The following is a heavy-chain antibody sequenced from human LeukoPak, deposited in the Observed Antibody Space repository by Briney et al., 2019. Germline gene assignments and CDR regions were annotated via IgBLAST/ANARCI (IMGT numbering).Heavy chain of an antibody. Sequence: ASETLSLTCTVSGDSFSYFYWSWIRQPPGKGLEWIGSIYYSGSTYYNPSLKSRVTISVDTSKNQFSLKLSSVTAADTAVYYCARESSTSNAFDIWGQGTMVTVSS. CDR2: IYYSGST. CDR3: ARESSTSNAFDI. V-gene: IGHV4-59*12. D-gene: IGHD1-26*01. CDR1: GDSFSYFY. J-gene: IGHJ3*02.